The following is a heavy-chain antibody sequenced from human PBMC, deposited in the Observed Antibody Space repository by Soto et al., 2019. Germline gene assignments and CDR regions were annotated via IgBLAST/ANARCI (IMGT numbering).Heavy chain of an antibody. J-gene: IGHJ5*02. CDR3: ARKDKSGYFNWFDP. D-gene: IGHD3-22*01. Sequence: PGESLKISCRTSGYRFTSYWIAWVRQMPGKVLEWMGIIFPSDSDTRYSPSFQGQVTISADRSTSTVFLQWASLKASDTAVYFCARKDKSGYFNWFDPWGQGXLFTVYS. CDR1: GYRFTSYW. CDR2: IFPSDSDT. V-gene: IGHV5-51*01.